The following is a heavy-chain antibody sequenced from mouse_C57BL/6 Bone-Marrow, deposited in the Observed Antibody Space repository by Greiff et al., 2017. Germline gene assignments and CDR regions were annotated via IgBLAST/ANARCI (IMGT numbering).Heavy chain of an antibody. V-gene: IGHV5-6*01. D-gene: IGHD1-1*01. CDR3: ASVITTVWGY. J-gene: IGHJ2*01. CDR2: ISSGGSYT. CDR1: GFTFSSYG. Sequence: DVHLVESGGDLVKPGGSLKLSCAASGFTFSSYGMSWVRQTPDKRLEWVATISSGGSYTYYPDSVKGRFTISRDNAKNTLYLQMSSLKSEDTAMYYCASVITTVWGYWGQGTTLTVSA.